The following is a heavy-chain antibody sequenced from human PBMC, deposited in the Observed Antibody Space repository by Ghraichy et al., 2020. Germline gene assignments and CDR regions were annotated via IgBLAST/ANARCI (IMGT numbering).Heavy chain of an antibody. J-gene: IGHJ4*02. CDR2: IDSDGSIT. V-gene: IGHV3-74*01. D-gene: IGHD3-3*01. CDR1: GFIFSTYW. CDR3: ARDSSYDLWTGYYGYFDY. Sequence: GESLNISCAASGFIFSTYWMHWVRQAPGKGLVWVSRIDSDGSITNYADSVKGRFTISRDDAKNTLYLQMNSLRAEDTAVYYCARDSSYDLWTGYYGYFDYWGQGTLVTVSS.